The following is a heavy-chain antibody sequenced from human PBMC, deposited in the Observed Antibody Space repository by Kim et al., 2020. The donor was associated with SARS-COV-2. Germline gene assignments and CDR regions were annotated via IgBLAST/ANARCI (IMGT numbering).Heavy chain of an antibody. Sequence: SVKVSCKASGGTFSSFAINWVRQAPGQGLEWVGGITPVFETTNYAQKFSGRVTIMADKSTGAGYMELTSLRSDDTAVYFCAPGVAPNGAWFDPWGQGTLVAVSS. CDR3: APGVAPNGAWFDP. V-gene: IGHV1-69*06. D-gene: IGHD3-10*01. CDR2: ITPVFETT. J-gene: IGHJ5*02. CDR1: GGTFSSFA.